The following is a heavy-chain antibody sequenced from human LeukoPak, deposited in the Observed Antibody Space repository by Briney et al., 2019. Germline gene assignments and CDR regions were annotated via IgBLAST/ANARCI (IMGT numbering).Heavy chain of an antibody. V-gene: IGHV1-18*01. D-gene: IGHD2-2*01. CDR2: ISAYNGNT. CDR1: GYTFTSYV. Sequence: ASVKVSCKASGYTFTSYVISWVRQAPGQGLEWMGWISAYNGNTNYAQKLQGRVTMTTDTSTSTAYMELRSLRSDDTAVYYCARDALGGRPAAEPFTWFDPWGQGTLVTVSS. CDR3: ARDALGGRPAAEPFTWFDP. J-gene: IGHJ5*02.